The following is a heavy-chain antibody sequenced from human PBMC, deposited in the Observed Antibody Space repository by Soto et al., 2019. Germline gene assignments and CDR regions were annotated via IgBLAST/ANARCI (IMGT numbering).Heavy chain of an antibody. J-gene: IGHJ4*02. CDR3: ASASGDYGY. V-gene: IGHV3-33*01. CDR1: GFTFSRYG. CDR2: ICYEGSHT. Sequence: GGSLRLSWAATGFTFSRYGIPWSRQAPGKGLEWVPVICYEGSHTYSADSVKGRFTTSRHNSKNTLYLQMNSLRAEDTAVYYCASASGDYGYWGQGTLVTVSS. D-gene: IGHD4-17*01.